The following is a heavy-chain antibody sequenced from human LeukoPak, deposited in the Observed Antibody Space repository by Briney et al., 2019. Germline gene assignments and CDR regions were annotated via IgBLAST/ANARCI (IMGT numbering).Heavy chain of an antibody. V-gene: IGHV3-23*01. CDR2: ISGSGGST. CDR3: AKDVVVVVAAYFDY. D-gene: IGHD2-15*01. J-gene: IGHJ4*02. Sequence: PGGSLRLSCAASGFTFSSYGMSWVRQAPGKGLEWVSAISGSGGSTYYADSVKGRFTISRDNSKNTLYLQMNSLRAEDTAVYYCAKDVVVVVAAYFDYWGQGTLVTVSS. CDR1: GFTFSSYG.